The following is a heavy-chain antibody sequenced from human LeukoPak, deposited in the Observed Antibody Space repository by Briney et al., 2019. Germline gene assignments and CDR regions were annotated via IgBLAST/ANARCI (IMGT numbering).Heavy chain of an antibody. D-gene: IGHD4-17*01. V-gene: IGHV3-23*01. Sequence: QAGGSLRLSCAASGFTFSSYGMSWVRQAPGKGLEWVSAISGSGGSTYYADSVKGRFTISRDNSKNTLYLQMNSLRAEDTAVYYCAKDVSPTHPYYFDYWGQGTLVTVSS. CDR2: ISGSGGST. J-gene: IGHJ4*02. CDR3: AKDVSPTHPYYFDY. CDR1: GFTFSSYG.